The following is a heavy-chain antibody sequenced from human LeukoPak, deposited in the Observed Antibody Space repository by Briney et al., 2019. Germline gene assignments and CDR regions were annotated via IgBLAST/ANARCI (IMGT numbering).Heavy chain of an antibody. Sequence: PSETLSLTCTVSGGSISSSSYYWGWIRQPPGKGLEWIGSIYYSGSTYYNPSLKSRVTISVDTSKNQFSLKLSSVTAADTAVYYCARVDIVANEWWGQGTLVTVSS. CDR3: ARVDIVANEW. CDR2: IYYSGST. CDR1: GGSISSSSYY. V-gene: IGHV4-39*07. D-gene: IGHD5-12*01. J-gene: IGHJ4*02.